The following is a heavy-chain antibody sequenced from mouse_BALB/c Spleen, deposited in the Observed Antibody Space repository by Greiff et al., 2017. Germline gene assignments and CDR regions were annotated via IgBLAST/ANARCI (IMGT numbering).Heavy chain of an antibody. J-gene: IGHJ4*01. CDR3: ARREYYGTSAMDY. D-gene: IGHD1-1*01. CDR2: IYPGGGYT. V-gene: IGHV1-63*02. Sequence: QVQLQQSGAELVRPGTSVKISCKASGYTFTNYWLGWVKQRPGHGLEWIGDIYPGGGYTNYNEKFKGKATLTADTSSSTAYMQLSSLTSEDSAVYFCARREYYGTSAMDYWGQGTSVTVSS. CDR1: GYTFTNYW.